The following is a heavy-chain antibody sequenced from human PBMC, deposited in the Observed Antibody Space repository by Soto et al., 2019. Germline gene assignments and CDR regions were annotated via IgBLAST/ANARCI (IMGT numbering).Heavy chain of an antibody. Sequence: EVQLVESGGGLVKPGGSLRLSCAASGFTFSSYSMNWVRQAPGKGLEWVSSISSISSYIYYADSVKGRFTISRDNAKNSLYLQMNSLRAEDTAVYYCARGTTDIVVVVAATGAYWGQGTLVTVSS. CDR1: GFTFSSYS. CDR3: ARGTTDIVVVVAATGAY. J-gene: IGHJ4*02. D-gene: IGHD2-15*01. V-gene: IGHV3-21*01. CDR2: ISSISSYI.